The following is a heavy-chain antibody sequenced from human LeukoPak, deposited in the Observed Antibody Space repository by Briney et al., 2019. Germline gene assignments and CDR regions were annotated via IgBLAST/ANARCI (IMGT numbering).Heavy chain of an antibody. CDR2: IYYSGST. V-gene: IGHV4-59*01. CDR3: ARDRYSGCDWGDWFDP. J-gene: IGHJ5*02. Sequence: PSETLSLTCTVSGGSISSYYWSWIRQPPGKGLEWIGYIYYSGSTNYNPSLKSRVTISVDTSKNQFSLKLSSVTAADTAVYYCARDRYSGCDWGDWFDPWGQGTLVTVSS. CDR1: GGSISSYY. D-gene: IGHD5-12*01.